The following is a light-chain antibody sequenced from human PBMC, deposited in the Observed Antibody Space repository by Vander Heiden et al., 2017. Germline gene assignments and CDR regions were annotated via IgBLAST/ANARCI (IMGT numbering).Light chain of an antibody. CDR2: KAS. CDR3: QQYNTYLWT. J-gene: IGKJ1*01. Sequence: DIQMTQSPSTLSASVGDRVTITCRASQSIGSWVAWYQQKPGKAPKRLIYKASNLESGVTSRFSGSGSGTEFTLTISSLQPDDPATYFCQQYNTYLWTFGQGTKVEFK. V-gene: IGKV1-5*03. CDR1: QSIGSW.